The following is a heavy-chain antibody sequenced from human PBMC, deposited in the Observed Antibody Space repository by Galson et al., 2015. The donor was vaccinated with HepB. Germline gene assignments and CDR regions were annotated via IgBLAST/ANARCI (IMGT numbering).Heavy chain of an antibody. CDR2: ISSSSSAI. CDR3: ARDRLGDYSMDV. Sequence: SLRLSCAASGFTFTRYSINWVRQAPGKGLEWPSYISSSSSAIYYADSVKGRFSVSRDSAKNSMYLQMNSLRGEDTAVYYCARDRLGDYSMDVWGQGTTVTVSS. J-gene: IGHJ6*02. D-gene: IGHD3-16*01. CDR1: GFTFTRYS. V-gene: IGHV3-48*01.